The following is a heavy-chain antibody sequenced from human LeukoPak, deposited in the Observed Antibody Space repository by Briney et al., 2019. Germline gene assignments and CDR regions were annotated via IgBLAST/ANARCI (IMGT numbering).Heavy chain of an antibody. V-gene: IGHV5-51*01. J-gene: IGHJ3*02. D-gene: IGHD4-17*01. CDR2: IYPGDSDT. CDR1: GYSFTSYW. Sequence: GESLKISCKGSGYSFTSYWIGWVRQMPGKGLEWMGIIYPGDSDTRYSPFFQGQVTISADKSISTAYLQWSSLKASDTAMYYCARGGNPTVTTSAFDIWGQGTMVTVSS. CDR3: ARGGNPTVTTSAFDI.